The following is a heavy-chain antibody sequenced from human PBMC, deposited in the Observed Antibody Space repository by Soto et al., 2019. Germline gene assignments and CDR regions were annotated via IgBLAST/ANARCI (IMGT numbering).Heavy chain of an antibody. CDR1: GGPVSSGDYY. Sequence: PSETLSLTCTVSGGPVSSGDYYWSWIRQPPGKGLEWIGYIYYSGSTYYNPSLKSRVTISVHTSKNQFSLKLSSVTAADTAVYYCARAAFGESIYYYYGMDVWGQGTTVTVSS. V-gene: IGHV4-30-4*01. CDR3: ARAAFGESIYYYYGMDV. D-gene: IGHD3-10*01. CDR2: IYYSGST. J-gene: IGHJ6*02.